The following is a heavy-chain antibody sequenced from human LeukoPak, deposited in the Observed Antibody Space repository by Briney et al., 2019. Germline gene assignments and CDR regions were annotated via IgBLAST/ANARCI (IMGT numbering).Heavy chain of an antibody. Sequence: EGSLRLSCAASGFTFSSYWMSWVRQAPGKGLEWVANINKDGGEKYYVDSVKGRFTISRDNAKNSLYLQMNSLRADDTAVYYCVKDSPPRYSGSPPAYWGQGTLVTVSS. J-gene: IGHJ4*02. D-gene: IGHD1-26*01. CDR3: VKDSPPRYSGSPPAY. CDR2: INKDGGEK. V-gene: IGHV3-7*03. CDR1: GFTFSSYW.